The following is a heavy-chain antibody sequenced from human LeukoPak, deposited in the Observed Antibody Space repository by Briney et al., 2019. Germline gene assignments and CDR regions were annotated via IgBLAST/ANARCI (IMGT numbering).Heavy chain of an antibody. CDR3: AKVGRGSSGWYADYYYYYMDV. V-gene: IGHV3-23*01. CDR2: ISGSDGST. Sequence: PGGSLRLSCAASGFIFSSYAMSWVRQAPGKGLEWVSTISGSDGSTYYADSVKGRFTISRDNSKNTLYLQMNSLRAEDTAVYYCAKVGRGSSGWYADYYYYYMDVWGKGTTVTISS. D-gene: IGHD6-19*01. J-gene: IGHJ6*03. CDR1: GFIFSSYA.